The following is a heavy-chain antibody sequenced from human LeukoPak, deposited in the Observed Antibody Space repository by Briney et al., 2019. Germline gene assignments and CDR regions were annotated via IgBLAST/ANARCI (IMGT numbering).Heavy chain of an antibody. CDR2: IIPIFGTA. V-gene: IGHV1-69*13. D-gene: IGHD3-3*01. CDR3: ARPATIFGVVNNLDY. CDR1: GGTFSSYA. J-gene: IGHJ4*02. Sequence: SVKVSCKASGGTFSSYAISWVRQAPGQGLEWMGGIIPIFGTANYAQKFQGRVTITADESTSTAYMELSSLRSEDTAVYYRARPATIFGVVNNLDYLCQGTLVTVSS.